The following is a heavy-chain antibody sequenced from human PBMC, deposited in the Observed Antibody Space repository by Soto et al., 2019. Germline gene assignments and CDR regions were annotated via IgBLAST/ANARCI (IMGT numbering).Heavy chain of an antibody. D-gene: IGHD6-13*01. V-gene: IGHV3-30*18. CDR2: ISYYLSNK. CDR1: RFTSSSCA. Sequence: GGSLRLSCAASRFTSSSCAMHGFRQAPANGLEFVAVISYYLSNKYYADSVKGRFTISGYNSKNTLYLQMKSLRSEDTAVYYGAKIRGLAAALWFDPWGQGT. J-gene: IGHJ5*02. CDR3: AKIRGLAAALWFDP.